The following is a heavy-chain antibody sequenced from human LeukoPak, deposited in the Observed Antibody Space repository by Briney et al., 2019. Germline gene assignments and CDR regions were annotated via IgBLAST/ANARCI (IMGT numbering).Heavy chain of an antibody. Sequence: PGGSLRLSCAASGFTFSSYSMNWVRQAPGKGLEWVSSISSSSSYIYYADSVKGRFTISRDNAKNSLYLQMNSLRAEDTAVYYCARGGTGTESYGPNDAFDIWGQGTMVTVSS. V-gene: IGHV3-21*01. CDR2: ISSSSSYI. J-gene: IGHJ3*02. D-gene: IGHD5-18*01. CDR3: ARGGTGTESYGPNDAFDI. CDR1: GFTFSSYS.